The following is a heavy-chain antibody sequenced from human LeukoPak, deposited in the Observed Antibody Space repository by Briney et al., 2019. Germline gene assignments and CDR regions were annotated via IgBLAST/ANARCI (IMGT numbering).Heavy chain of an antibody. CDR1: GYALTELS. Sequence: ASVKVSCKVSGYALTELSMHWVRQAPGKGLEWMGGFDPEDGETIYAQKFQDRVTMTEDTSTDTAYMELSSLRSEDTAVYYCATGPIMITFGGPGHPEAFDIWGQGTMVTVSS. CDR3: ATGPIMITFGGPGHPEAFDI. V-gene: IGHV1-24*01. CDR2: FDPEDGET. D-gene: IGHD3-16*01. J-gene: IGHJ3*02.